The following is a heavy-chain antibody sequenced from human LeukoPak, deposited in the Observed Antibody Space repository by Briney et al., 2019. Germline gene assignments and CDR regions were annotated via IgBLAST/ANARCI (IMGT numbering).Heavy chain of an antibody. Sequence: PGGSLRLSCAASGFTFSSYAMHWVRQAPGKGLEWEAVISYDGSNKYYADSVKGRFTISRDNSKNTLYLQMNSLRAEDTAVYYCASGGVVPALLVDWGQGTLVTVSS. D-gene: IGHD2/OR15-2a*01. CDR1: GFTFSSYA. V-gene: IGHV3-30-3*01. J-gene: IGHJ4*02. CDR2: ISYDGSNK. CDR3: ASGGVVPALLVD.